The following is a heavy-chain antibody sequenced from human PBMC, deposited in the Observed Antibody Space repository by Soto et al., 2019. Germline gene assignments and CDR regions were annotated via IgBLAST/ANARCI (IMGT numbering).Heavy chain of an antibody. CDR3: ARGGAVAAPFDY. CDR1: GFTFSDYY. D-gene: IGHD6-19*01. CDR2: ISSSSSYT. Sequence: PGGSLRLSCAASGFTFSDYYMSWIRQAPGKGLEWVSYISSSSSYTNYADSVKDRFTISRDNAKNSLYLQMNSLRAEDTAVYYCARGGAVAAPFDYWGQGTLVTVSS. V-gene: IGHV3-11*06. J-gene: IGHJ4*02.